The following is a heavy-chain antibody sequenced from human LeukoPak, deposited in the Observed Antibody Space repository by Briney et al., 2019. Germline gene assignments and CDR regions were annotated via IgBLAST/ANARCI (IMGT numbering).Heavy chain of an antibody. V-gene: IGHV4-39*07. Sequence: SETLSLTCSVSGGSISSSSYYWGWIRQPPGKGLEWIGSIHDSGSTYYNQTLKSRLTISIDTSKNQFSLKLSSVTVADTAVYYCARGVRGSTSWNSYYNYFYLDVWGKGTTVTVSS. CDR1: GGSISSSSYY. CDR3: ARGVRGSTSWNSYYNYFYLDV. CDR2: IHDSGST. D-gene: IGHD1-7*01. J-gene: IGHJ6*03.